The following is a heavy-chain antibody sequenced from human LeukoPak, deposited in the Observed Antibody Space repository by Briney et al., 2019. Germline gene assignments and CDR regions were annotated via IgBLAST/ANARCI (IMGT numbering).Heavy chain of an antibody. Sequence: SETLSLTCTVSGGSISSYYWSWIRQPPGKGLEWIGYIYYSGSTNYNPSLKSRVTISVYTSKNQFSLKLSSVTAADTAVYYCARTDGSGWYWYFDLWGRGTLVTVSS. D-gene: IGHD6-19*01. CDR2: IYYSGST. V-gene: IGHV4-59*08. CDR1: GGSISSYY. CDR3: ARTDGSGWYWYFDL. J-gene: IGHJ2*01.